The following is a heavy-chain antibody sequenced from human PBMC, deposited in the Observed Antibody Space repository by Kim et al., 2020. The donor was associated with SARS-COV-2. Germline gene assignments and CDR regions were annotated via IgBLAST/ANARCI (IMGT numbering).Heavy chain of an antibody. V-gene: IGHV3-23*01. D-gene: IGHD2-21*02. Sequence: GGSLRLSCAASGFTFSNYAMSWVRQAPGKGLEWVSAISGSGGSTYYADSVKGRFTISRDNSKNTLYLQLNSLRAEDTAIYSCAKAPVIVVVTAMGDYFDYWGHGTLVTVSS. CDR1: GFTFSNYA. CDR2: ISGSGGST. CDR3: AKAPVIVVVTAMGDYFDY. J-gene: IGHJ4*01.